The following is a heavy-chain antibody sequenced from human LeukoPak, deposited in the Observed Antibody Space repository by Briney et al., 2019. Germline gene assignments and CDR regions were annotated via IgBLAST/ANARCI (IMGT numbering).Heavy chain of an antibody. CDR2: IIPVFATT. J-gene: IGHJ5*01. V-gene: IGHV1-69*13. CDR3: ARGDYYGSGSYNYWFDS. D-gene: IGHD3-10*01. CDR1: GGTFSSYA. Sequence: SVKVSCKASGGTFSSYAIGWVRQAPGQGLEWMGGIIPVFATTNYAQKFQDRVTIAADESTGTAYMELSSLRSEDTAMYYCARGDYYGSGSYNYWFDSWGQGTLVTVSS.